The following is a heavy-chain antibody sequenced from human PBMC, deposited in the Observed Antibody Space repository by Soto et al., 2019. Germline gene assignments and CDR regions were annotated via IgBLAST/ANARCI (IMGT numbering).Heavy chain of an antibody. V-gene: IGHV3-48*02. CDR1: GLPFSSHS. CDR3: ATIKGGHDFDSSAFYSVDY. D-gene: IGHD3-22*01. CDR2: ISSTGGVK. Sequence: EVQLVESGGGLVQPGGSLRLSCAASGLPFSSHSMNWVRRAPGKGREWISYISSTGGVKYYADSLRGRFTISRDNAKSSLYLQMNSLRDEDTAVYYCATIKGGHDFDSSAFYSVDYWGRGTLVTVSS. J-gene: IGHJ4*02.